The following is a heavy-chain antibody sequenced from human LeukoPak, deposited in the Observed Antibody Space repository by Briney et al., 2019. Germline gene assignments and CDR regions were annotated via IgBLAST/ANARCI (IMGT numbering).Heavy chain of an antibody. CDR3: TRDSLYSNYVGSYYYYYYGMDV. J-gene: IGHJ6*02. D-gene: IGHD4-11*01. CDR2: IRSKAYDGIT. CDR1: GFTFGVYA. Sequence: GGSLRLSCTASGFTFGVYAMSWVRQAPGKGLEWVGFIRSKAYDGITEYAASVKGRFTISRDDSKSIAYLQMNSLKTEDTAVYYCTRDSLYSNYVGSYYYYYYGMDVWGQGTTVTVSS. V-gene: IGHV3-49*04.